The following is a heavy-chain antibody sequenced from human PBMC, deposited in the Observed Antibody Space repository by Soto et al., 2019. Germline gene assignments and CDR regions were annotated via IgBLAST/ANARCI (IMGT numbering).Heavy chain of an antibody. CDR2: ISSNGGST. CDR1: GFTFSSYA. V-gene: IGHV3-64D*08. D-gene: IGHD6-19*01. J-gene: IGHJ4*02. CDR3: VNGGALAGTGPKFDY. Sequence: GSLRLSCSASGFTFSSYAMHWVRQAPGKGLEYVSAISSNGGSTYYADSVKGRFTISRDNSKNTLYLQMSSLRAEDTAVYYFVNGGALAGTGPKFDYWGQGTRVTVSS.